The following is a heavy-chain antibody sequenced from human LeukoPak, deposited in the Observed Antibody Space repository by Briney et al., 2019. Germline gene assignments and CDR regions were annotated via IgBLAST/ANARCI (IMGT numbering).Heavy chain of an antibody. D-gene: IGHD3/OR15-3a*01. CDR1: GFTLSNYD. V-gene: IGHV3-23*01. CDR3: AKRGVVIRVILVGFHKEAYYFES. J-gene: IGHJ4*02. CDR2: IRDSVGST. Sequence: GGPLRFSCAVSGFTLSNYDMSWVRRAPGKGLEWVAGIRDSVGSTKYADSVKGRFTIARDNRKNTLYLQMNSLRAEDTAVYFCAKRGVVIRVILVGFHKEAYYFESWGQGALVTVSS.